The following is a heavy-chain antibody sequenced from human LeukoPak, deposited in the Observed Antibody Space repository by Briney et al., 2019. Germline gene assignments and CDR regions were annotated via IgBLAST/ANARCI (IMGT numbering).Heavy chain of an antibody. V-gene: IGHV4-59*08. CDR3: ARKVRSSLYNCCDP. D-gene: IGHD6-6*01. J-gene: IGHJ5*02. CDR2: IYYSGST. Sequence: PSETLSLTSTVSGGSISDYHWNWIRQPPRKTLEWIGSIYYSGSTSYNPSLKSRVTISVDTSKNQFSLNLNSVTAADTAVYYCARKVRSSLYNCCDPWGQGTLVTVSS. CDR1: GGSISDYH.